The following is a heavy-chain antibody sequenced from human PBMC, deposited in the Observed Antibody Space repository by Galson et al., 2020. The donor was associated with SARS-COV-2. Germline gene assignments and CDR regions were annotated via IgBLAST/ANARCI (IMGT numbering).Heavy chain of an antibody. V-gene: IGHV4-39*01. D-gene: IGHD3-10*01. J-gene: IGHJ5*02. CDR3: ARHVSRGVVREGHNWFAP. CDR2: IHYSGTT. Sequence: SETLSLTCPVSGGSISSGAYYWGWIRQPPGKGLEWIATIHYSGTTYYNPSLKSRITISVDTSQNRFSLKLTSVTAADTAVYYWARHVSRGVVREGHNWFAPWGQGTLVTVSS. CDR1: GGSISSGAYY.